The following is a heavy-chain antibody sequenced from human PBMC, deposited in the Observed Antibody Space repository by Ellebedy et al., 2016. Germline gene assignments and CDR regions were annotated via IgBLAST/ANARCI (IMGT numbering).Heavy chain of an antibody. V-gene: IGHV4-34*01. CDR2: INHSGST. Sequence: SETLSLTCAVYGGSFSGYYWSWIRQPPGKGLEWIGEINHSGSTNYNPSLKSRVTISVDKSKNQFSLKLSSVTAADTAVYYCARQTLAAATDYWGQGTLVTVSS. CDR1: GGSFSGYY. J-gene: IGHJ4*02. CDR3: ARQTLAAATDY. D-gene: IGHD2-15*01.